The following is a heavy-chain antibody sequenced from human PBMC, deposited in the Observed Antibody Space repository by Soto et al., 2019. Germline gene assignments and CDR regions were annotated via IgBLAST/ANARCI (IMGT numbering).Heavy chain of an antibody. CDR1: GGSFSGYY. CDR3: ARGAREEAYYYYMDV. J-gene: IGHJ6*03. CDR2: INHSGST. V-gene: IGHV4-34*01. D-gene: IGHD1-26*01. Sequence: SETLSLTCAVYGGSFSGYYWSWIRQPPGKGLEWIGEINHSGSTNYNPSLKSRVTISVDTSKNQFSLKLSSVTAADTAVYYCARGAREEAYYYYMDVWGKGTTVTVSS.